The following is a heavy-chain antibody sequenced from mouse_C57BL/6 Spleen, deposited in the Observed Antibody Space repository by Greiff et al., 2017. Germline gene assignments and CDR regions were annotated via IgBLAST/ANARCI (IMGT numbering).Heavy chain of an antibody. Sequence: EVQLQQSGTVLARPGASVKMSCKTSGYTFTSYWMHWVKQRPGQGLEWIGAIYPGNSDTSYNQKFKGKAKLTAVTSASTAYMELSSLTNEDSAVYYCTKGDYDGASWFAYWGQGTLVTVSA. CDR3: TKGDYDGASWFAY. CDR2: IYPGNSDT. CDR1: GYTFTSYW. D-gene: IGHD2-4*01. J-gene: IGHJ3*01. V-gene: IGHV1-5*01.